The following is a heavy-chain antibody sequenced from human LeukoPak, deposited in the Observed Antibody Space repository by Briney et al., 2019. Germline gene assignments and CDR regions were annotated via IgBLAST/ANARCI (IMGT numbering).Heavy chain of an antibody. CDR3: AREDVYGSYQDY. CDR1: GFTISSSS. D-gene: IGHD3-16*02. J-gene: IGHJ4*02. Sequence: GGSLSLSCTASGFTISSSSMHWVCQAPGKGLEWVAVIGYDGSNKYYADSVKGRFTISRDNSKNTLYLQMNSLRAEDTAVYYCAREDVYGSYQDYWGQGTLVTVSS. CDR2: IGYDGSNK. V-gene: IGHV3-33*08.